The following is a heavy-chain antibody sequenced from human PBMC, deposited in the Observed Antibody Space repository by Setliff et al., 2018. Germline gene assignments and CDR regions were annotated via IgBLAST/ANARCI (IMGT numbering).Heavy chain of an antibody. CDR1: GGSISSYY. Sequence: SETLSLTCTVSGGSISSYYWSWIRQPAGKGLEWIGRIYTSGSTNYNPSLKSRVTMSVDTSKNQFSLKVSSVTAADTAVYYCARSFSRREKFLLDYWGQGALVTVSS. V-gene: IGHV4-4*07. J-gene: IGHJ4*02. CDR3: ARSFSRREKFLLDY. CDR2: IYTSGST.